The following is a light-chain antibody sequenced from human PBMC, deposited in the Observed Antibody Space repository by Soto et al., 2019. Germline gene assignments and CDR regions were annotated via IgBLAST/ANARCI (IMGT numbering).Light chain of an antibody. CDR2: LNS. J-gene: IGKJ2*01. CDR1: ESLLQSDGKNC. Sequence: EIVMTQSPLSLPVTPGEPASISCSSSESLLQSDGKNCLEWYVQKPGQSPQLLIFLNSHRASGVPDSFGVSGSGKDFTLKISRVEAEDVGVYYCMQPRQSPQTFGQGTKLEIK. V-gene: IGKV2-28*01. CDR3: MQPRQSPQT.